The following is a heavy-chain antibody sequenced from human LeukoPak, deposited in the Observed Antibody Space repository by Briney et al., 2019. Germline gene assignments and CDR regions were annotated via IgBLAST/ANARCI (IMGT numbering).Heavy chain of an antibody. CDR2: ISSSSSYI. J-gene: IGHJ4*02. CDR1: GFTFSSYS. D-gene: IGHD6-19*01. CDR3: ARDRISVAGTFDY. Sequence: PGGSLRLSCAASGFTFSSYSLNWVRQAPGKGLEWVSSISSSSSYIYYADSVKGRFTISRDNAKNSLYLQMKSLRAEDTAVYYCARDRISVAGTFDYWGQGTLVTVSS. V-gene: IGHV3-21*01.